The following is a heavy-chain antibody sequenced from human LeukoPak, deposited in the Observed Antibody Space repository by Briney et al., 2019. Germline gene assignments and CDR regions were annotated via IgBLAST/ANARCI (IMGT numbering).Heavy chain of an antibody. CDR1: GGSISTSNYY. J-gene: IGHJ4*02. V-gene: IGHV4-61*01. CDR2: IYYSGST. CDR3: ARDRGHLDY. Sequence: PSETLSLTCTVSGGSISTSNYYWSWIRQPPGKGLEWIGYIYYSGSTNYNPSLKSRVTISVDTSKNQFSLKLSSVTAADTAVYYCARDRGHLDYWGQGTLVTVSS.